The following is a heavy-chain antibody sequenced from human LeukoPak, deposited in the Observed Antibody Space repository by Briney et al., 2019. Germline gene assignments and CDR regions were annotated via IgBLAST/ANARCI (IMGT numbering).Heavy chain of an antibody. J-gene: IGHJ4*02. CDR1: GYTFTSYG. CDR2: ISAYNGNT. D-gene: IGHD3-16*01. V-gene: IGHV1-18*01. Sequence: GASVKVSCKASGYTFTSYGISWVRQAPGQGLEWMGWISAYNGNTNYAQKLQGRVTMTTDTSTSTAYMELRSLRSDDTAVYYCARHNMMTFGGVTWYYFDYWGQGTRVTVSS. CDR3: ARHNMMTFGGVTWYYFDY.